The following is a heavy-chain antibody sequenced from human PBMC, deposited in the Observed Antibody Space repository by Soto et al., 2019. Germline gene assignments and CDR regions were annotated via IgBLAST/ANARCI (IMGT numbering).Heavy chain of an antibody. CDR2: INPSGGST. CDR3: AIEGYDILTGPTKQYYYYGMDF. D-gene: IGHD3-9*01. CDR1: GYTFTSYY. V-gene: IGHV1-46*01. Sequence: ASVKVSCKASGYTFTSYYMHWVRQAPGQGLEWMGIINPSGGSTSYAQKFQGRVTMTRDTSTSTVYMELSSLRSEDTAVYYCAIEGYDILTGPTKQYYYYGMDFWGQGTTVTVSS. J-gene: IGHJ6*02.